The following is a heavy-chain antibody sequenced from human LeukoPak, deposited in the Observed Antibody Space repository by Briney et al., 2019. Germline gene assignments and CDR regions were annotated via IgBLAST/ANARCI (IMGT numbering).Heavy chain of an antibody. D-gene: IGHD3-10*01. CDR3: ARVGRGRGSGSHLPA. V-gene: IGHV1-8*03. J-gene: IGHJ5*02. CDR2: MNPNSGNT. Sequence: GASVKVSCTASGYTFTSYDINWVRQATGQGLEWMGWMNPNSGNTGYAQKFQGRVTITRNTSISTAYMELSSLRSEDTAVYYCARVGRGRGSGSHLPAWGQGTLVTVSS. CDR1: GYTFTSYD.